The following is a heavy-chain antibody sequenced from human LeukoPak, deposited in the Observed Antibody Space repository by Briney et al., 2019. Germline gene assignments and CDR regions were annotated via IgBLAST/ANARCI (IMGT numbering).Heavy chain of an antibody. D-gene: IGHD2-15*01. CDR3: ANGGSMDV. CDR2: ISYDGSNK. V-gene: IGHV3-30*18. CDR1: GFTFNTYG. J-gene: IGHJ6*02. Sequence: GGFLRLSCAASGFTFNTYGMHWVRQAPGKGLEWVAVISYDGSNKYYADSVKGRFTISRDNSKNTLYLQMNSLRAEDTAVYYCANGGSMDVWGQGTTVTVSS.